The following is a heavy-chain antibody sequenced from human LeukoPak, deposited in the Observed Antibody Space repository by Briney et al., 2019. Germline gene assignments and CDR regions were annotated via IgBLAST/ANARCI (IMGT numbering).Heavy chain of an antibody. Sequence: GGSLRLSCAASGFTFSSYSVNWVRQAPGKGLEWVSSISSSSSYMYYADSVKGRFTISRDNAKNSLYMQVNSLRAEDTAVYYCARVGATSIFDIWGQGTMVTVSS. D-gene: IGHD1-26*01. CDR1: GFTFSSYS. V-gene: IGHV3-21*01. CDR3: ARVGATSIFDI. J-gene: IGHJ3*02. CDR2: ISSSSSYM.